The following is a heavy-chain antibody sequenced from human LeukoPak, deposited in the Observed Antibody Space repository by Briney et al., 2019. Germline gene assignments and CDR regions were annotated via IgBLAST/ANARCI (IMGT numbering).Heavy chain of an antibody. V-gene: IGHV1-69*05. CDR1: GGTFSSYA. D-gene: IGHD2-2*02. CDR2: IIPIFGTA. J-gene: IGHJ5*02. Sequence: SVKVSCKASGGTFSSYAISWVRQAPGQGLEWMGGIIPIFGTANYAQKFQGRVTITTDESTSTAYMELSSLRSEDTAVYYCARAQLDIVVVPAAIRGWFDPWGRGTLVTVSS. CDR3: ARAQLDIVVVPAAIRGWFDP.